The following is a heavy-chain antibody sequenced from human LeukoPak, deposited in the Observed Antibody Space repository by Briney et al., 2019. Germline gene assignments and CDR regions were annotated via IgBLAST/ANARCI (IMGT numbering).Heavy chain of an antibody. D-gene: IGHD5-12*01. CDR2: ISSSSSYI. CDR3: ASDIVATTGSAFDI. CDR1: GFTFSSYS. V-gene: IGHV3-21*04. J-gene: IGHJ3*02. Sequence: TGGSLRLSCAASGFTFSSYSMNWVRQAPGKGLEWVSSISSSSSYIYYADSVKGRFTISRDNAKNSLYLQMNSLRAEDTAVYYCASDIVATTGSAFDIWGQGTMVTVSS.